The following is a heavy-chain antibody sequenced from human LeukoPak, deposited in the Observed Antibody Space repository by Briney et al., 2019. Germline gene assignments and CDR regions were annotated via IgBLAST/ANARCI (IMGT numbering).Heavy chain of an antibody. Sequence: NPSETLSLTCTVSGGSLSSSNNYWGWTRQPPGKGLEWFGSISYSGGTSYNPSLRSRVTISVDTSKNQFSLKLNSVTAADTAVYYCARHPHYDFWSGPNYYFDYWGQGTLVTVSS. CDR3: ARHPHYDFWSGPNYYFDY. V-gene: IGHV4-39*01. CDR2: ISYSGGT. D-gene: IGHD3-3*01. J-gene: IGHJ4*02. CDR1: GGSLSSSNNY.